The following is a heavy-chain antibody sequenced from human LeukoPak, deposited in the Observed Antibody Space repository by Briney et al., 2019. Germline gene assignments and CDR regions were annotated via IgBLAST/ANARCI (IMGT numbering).Heavy chain of an antibody. V-gene: IGHV3-21*01. CDR2: ISSSSSYI. CDR3: ARDRESSSWFDY. J-gene: IGHJ4*02. CDR1: GFTFSSYS. D-gene: IGHD6-13*01. Sequence: GGSLRLSCAASGFTFSSYSMNRVRQAPGKGLEWVSSISSSSSYIYYADSVKGRFTISRDNAKNSLYLQMKSLRAEDTAVYYCARDRESSSWFDYWGQGTLVTVSS.